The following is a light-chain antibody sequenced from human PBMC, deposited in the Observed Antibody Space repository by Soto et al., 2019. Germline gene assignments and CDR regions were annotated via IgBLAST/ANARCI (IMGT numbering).Light chain of an antibody. V-gene: IGKV3-20*01. CDR2: GAS. J-gene: IGKJ2*01. CDR1: QSGSNNY. Sequence: EIVLTQSPGTLSLSPGERATLSCRASQSGSNNYLAWYQQKPGQSPRLLLYGASNRATGIPDRFNGSGSGTDFTLTISRLDPEDFAVYFCQQYGSSPYTFGQGTKLEIK. CDR3: QQYGSSPYT.